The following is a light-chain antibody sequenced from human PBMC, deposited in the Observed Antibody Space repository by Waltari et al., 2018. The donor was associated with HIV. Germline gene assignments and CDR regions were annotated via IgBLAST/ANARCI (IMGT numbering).Light chain of an antibody. V-gene: IGKV3-20*01. J-gene: IGKJ2*01. Sequence: DIVLTQSPGTLSLSPGKRATLSCRASQSVSSSYLAWYQQKPGQAPRLLIYGASSRATGIPDRFSGSGSGTDFTLTISRLEPEDFAVYYCQQYGSSYTFGQGTKLEIK. CDR2: GAS. CDR3: QQYGSSYT. CDR1: QSVSSSY.